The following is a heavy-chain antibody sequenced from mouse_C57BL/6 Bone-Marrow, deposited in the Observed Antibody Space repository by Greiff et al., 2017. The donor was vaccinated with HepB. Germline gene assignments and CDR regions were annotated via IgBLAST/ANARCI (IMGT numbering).Heavy chain of an antibody. CDR3: AREGLRRRRGFAY. Sequence: VQLQQSGPVLVKPGASVKMSCKASGYTFTDYYMNWVKQSHGKSLEWIGVINPYNGGTSYNQKFKGKATLTVDKSSSTAYMELNSLTSEDSAVYYCAREGLRRRRGFAYWGQGTLVTVSA. V-gene: IGHV1-19*01. D-gene: IGHD2-2*01. CDR1: GYTFTDYY. J-gene: IGHJ3*01. CDR2: INPYNGGT.